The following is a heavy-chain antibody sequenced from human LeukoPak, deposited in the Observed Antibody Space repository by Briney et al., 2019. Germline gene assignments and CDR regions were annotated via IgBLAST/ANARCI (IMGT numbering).Heavy chain of an antibody. CDR3: ARAGSHWHYVY. J-gene: IGHJ4*02. D-gene: IGHD3-10*01. CDR2: IKQDGSER. V-gene: IGHV3-7*01. Sequence: GGSLRLSCVASGFTVSSSFMSWVRQAPGKGLEWVANIKQDGSERYYVDSVKGRFTISRDNAKNSLSLQMNNLRVEDTAVYYCARAGSHWHYVYWGQGTVVTVSS. CDR1: GFTVSSSF.